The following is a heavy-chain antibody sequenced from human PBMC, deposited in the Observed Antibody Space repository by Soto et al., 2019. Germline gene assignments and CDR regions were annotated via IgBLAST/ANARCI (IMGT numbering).Heavy chain of an antibody. D-gene: IGHD3-22*01. CDR3: ARDRGYYETSGYLKAFDI. J-gene: IGHJ3*02. CDR1: GGSVSSGSYY. Sequence: SETLSLTCTVSGGSVSSGSYYWTWIRQPPGKGLEWIGYIYNIGSTNYNSSLKSRVTISADTSKNQFSLELTSVTAADTAVYYCARDRGYYETSGYLKAFDIWGQGTMVTVSS. V-gene: IGHV4-61*01. CDR2: IYNIGST.